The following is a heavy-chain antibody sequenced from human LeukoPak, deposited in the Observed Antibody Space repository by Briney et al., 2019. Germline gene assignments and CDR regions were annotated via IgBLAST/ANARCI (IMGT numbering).Heavy chain of an antibody. CDR1: GGSISSYY. Sequence: SETLSLTCTVSGGSISSYYWSWIRQPPGKGLEWIGYIYTSGSTNYNPSLKSRVTISVDTSKNQFSLKLSSVSAADTAVYYCARHHVYSDAFDIWGQGTMVTVSS. V-gene: IGHV4-4*09. D-gene: IGHD2-8*01. J-gene: IGHJ3*02. CDR2: IYTSGST. CDR3: ARHHVYSDAFDI.